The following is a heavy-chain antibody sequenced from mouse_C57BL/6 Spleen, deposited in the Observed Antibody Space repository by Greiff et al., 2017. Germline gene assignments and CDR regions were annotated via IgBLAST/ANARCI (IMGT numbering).Heavy chain of an antibody. Sequence: VQLKESGPELVKPGASVKISCKASGYSFTGYYMNWVKQSPEKSLEWIGEINPSTGGTTYNQKFKATATLTVDKTSSTAYMQLKSLTSEDSAVYYCARRVELGRGLAYWGQGTLVTVSS. D-gene: IGHD4-1*01. CDR2: INPSTGGT. CDR1: GYSFTGYY. CDR3: ARRVELGRGLAY. V-gene: IGHV1-42*01. J-gene: IGHJ3*01.